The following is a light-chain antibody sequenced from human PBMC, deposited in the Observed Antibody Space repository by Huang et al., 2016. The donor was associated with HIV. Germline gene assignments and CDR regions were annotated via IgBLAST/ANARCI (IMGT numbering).Light chain of an antibody. CDR3: QHYNNWPPWT. V-gene: IGKV3D-15*01. J-gene: IGKJ1*01. CDR2: GAS. CDR1: QGVSNN. Sequence: EIVMTQSPATLSVSPGERATLSCRASQGVSNNIGWYQQKPGQTPRLLIHGASTRAPGIPAKFSGRGSGTDFTLTITSLQPEDSAVYYCQHYNNWPPWTFGPGTQVEI.